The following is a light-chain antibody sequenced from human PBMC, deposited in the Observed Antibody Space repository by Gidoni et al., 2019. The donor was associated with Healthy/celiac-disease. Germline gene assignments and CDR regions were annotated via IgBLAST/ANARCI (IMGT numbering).Light chain of an antibody. CDR3: QVWDSSTYVV. CDR2: RDS. V-gene: IGLV3-9*01. Sequence: SYELPQPLSVSVALGQTARITCGGNNIGSKNVHWYQQKPGQAPVLVIYRDSNRPSGSPERFSGSNSGNTATLTISRAQAGDEDDYYCQVWDSSTYVVFGGGTKLTVL. J-gene: IGLJ2*01. CDR1: NIGSKN.